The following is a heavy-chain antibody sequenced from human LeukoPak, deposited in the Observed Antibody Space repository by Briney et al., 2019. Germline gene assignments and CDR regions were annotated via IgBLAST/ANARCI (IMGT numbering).Heavy chain of an antibody. Sequence: GESLKISCKGSGYRFTTYWITWVRQMPGKGLEWMGIIYPGDSNTRYSPSFQGQVTISADKSINTAYLQWSSLKTSDTAMYYCARHSYTNGWFFFDPWGQGTLVTVSS. CDR1: GYRFTTYW. CDR3: ARHSYTNGWFFFDP. CDR2: IYPGDSNT. V-gene: IGHV5-51*01. J-gene: IGHJ5*02. D-gene: IGHD6-19*01.